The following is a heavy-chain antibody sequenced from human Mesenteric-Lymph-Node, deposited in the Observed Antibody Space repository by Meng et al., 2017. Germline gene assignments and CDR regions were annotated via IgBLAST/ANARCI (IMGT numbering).Heavy chain of an antibody. V-gene: IGHV4-4*07. Sequence: SETLSLTCTVPGGSFSDYYWSWIRQPAGKGLEWIGRIFTSGSTSYNPSLKSRVTMSVDTSKNQFSLKLSSVTAADRAVYYCAGAYYYGSGPYYYYGMDVWGQGTTVTVSS. D-gene: IGHD3-10*01. CDR2: IFTSGST. CDR1: GGSFSDYY. J-gene: IGHJ6*02. CDR3: AGAYYYGSGPYYYYGMDV.